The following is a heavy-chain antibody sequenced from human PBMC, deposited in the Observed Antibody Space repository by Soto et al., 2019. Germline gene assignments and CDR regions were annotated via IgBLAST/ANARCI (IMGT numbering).Heavy chain of an antibody. V-gene: IGHV3-30*03. CDR2: ISYDGSNK. CDR3: ATGVAY. CDR1: GFTFSSYG. J-gene: IGHJ4*02. Sequence: GGSLRLSCAASGFTFSSYGMHWVRQAPGKGLEWVAVISYDGSNKYYADSVKGRFTISRDNSKNTLYLQMNSLRAEDTAVYYCATGVAYWGQGTLVTAPQ. D-gene: IGHD2-15*01.